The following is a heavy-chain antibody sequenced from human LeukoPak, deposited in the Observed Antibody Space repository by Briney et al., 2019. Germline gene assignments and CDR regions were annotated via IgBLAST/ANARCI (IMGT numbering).Heavy chain of an antibody. CDR2: IYYSGST. CDR1: GGSISSYY. CDR3: ARDGQQLDFLDGMDV. J-gene: IGHJ6*02. Sequence: SETLSLTCTVSGGSISSYYWSWIRQPPGKGLEWIGYIYYSGSTNYNPSLKSRVTISVDTSKNQFSLKLSSVTAADTAVYYCARDGQQLDFLDGMDVWGQGTTVTVSS. V-gene: IGHV4-59*12. D-gene: IGHD6-13*01.